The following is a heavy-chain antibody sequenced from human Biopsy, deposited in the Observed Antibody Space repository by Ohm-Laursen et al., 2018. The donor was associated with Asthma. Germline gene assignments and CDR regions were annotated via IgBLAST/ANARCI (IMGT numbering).Heavy chain of an antibody. CDR3: ARGDSSNWSHYYFDY. Sequence: SLRLSCTASRFTYEMHWVRQAPGKGLEWVTLIWYDGSKKYYSESVKGRFTIARDNSKNTLYLQMNSLRVEDTAVYYCARGDSSNWSHYYFDYWGQGTLVTVSS. D-gene: IGHD3-22*01. V-gene: IGHV3-33*01. CDR2: IWYDGSKK. CDR1: RFTYE. J-gene: IGHJ4*02.